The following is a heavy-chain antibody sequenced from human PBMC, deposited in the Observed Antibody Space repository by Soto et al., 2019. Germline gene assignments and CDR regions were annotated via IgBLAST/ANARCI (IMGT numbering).Heavy chain of an antibody. CDR1: ADSISSRSYY. CDR3: ARETGENDYYGMDV. Sequence: SETLSLTCTVSADSISSRSYYWGWIRQPPGKGLERIGSIYYSGSTYYNPSLSRRVTMSVDTSKNQFSLRLSSVTAADTAVYYCARETGENDYYGMDVWGQGTTVTVSS. D-gene: IGHD3-10*01. CDR2: IYYSGST. J-gene: IGHJ6*02. V-gene: IGHV4-39*07.